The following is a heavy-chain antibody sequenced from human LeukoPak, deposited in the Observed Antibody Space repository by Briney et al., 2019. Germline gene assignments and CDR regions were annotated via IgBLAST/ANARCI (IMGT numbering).Heavy chain of an antibody. Sequence: GGSLRLSCAASGFIFSGSDMHWVRQASGKGLEWVGRITTKANNYATAYGASVKGRFTISRDESENTAYLQMNSLKTEDTVVYYCTTYRSGHYWGQGTLVTVSS. CDR1: GFIFSGSD. D-gene: IGHD6-19*01. CDR2: ITTKANNYAT. CDR3: TTYRSGHY. V-gene: IGHV3-73*01. J-gene: IGHJ4*02.